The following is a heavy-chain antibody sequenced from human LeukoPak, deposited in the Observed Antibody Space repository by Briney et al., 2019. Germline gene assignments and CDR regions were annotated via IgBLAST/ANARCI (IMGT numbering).Heavy chain of an antibody. CDR1: GFTLSTYW. CDR2: IKPDGGEK. Sequence: GGSLRLSCAASGFTLSTYWLSWVRQAPGKGLEWVANIKPDGGEKYYVDSVKGRFTISRDNTKSSLYLQMNSLRAEDTALYYCARWGYSSGWYYYDYWGQGTPVTVSS. V-gene: IGHV3-7*02. J-gene: IGHJ4*02. CDR3: ARWGYSSGWYYYDY. D-gene: IGHD6-19*01.